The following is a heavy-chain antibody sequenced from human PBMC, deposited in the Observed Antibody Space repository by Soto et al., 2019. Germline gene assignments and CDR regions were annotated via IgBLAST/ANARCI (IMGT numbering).Heavy chain of an antibody. J-gene: IGHJ6*02. CDR2: IYPGDSNT. CDR3: ARHAYDFWSGTQYYSPMDV. D-gene: IGHD3-3*01. CDR1: GYSFTSYW. Sequence: PGESLKISCKGSGYSFTSYWIGWVRQMPGKGLEWMGIIYPGDSNTRYSPSLQGQVTISVDKSISTAYLQWSSLKATDTAMYYCARHAYDFWSGTQYYSPMDVWGQGTTVTVSS. V-gene: IGHV5-51*01.